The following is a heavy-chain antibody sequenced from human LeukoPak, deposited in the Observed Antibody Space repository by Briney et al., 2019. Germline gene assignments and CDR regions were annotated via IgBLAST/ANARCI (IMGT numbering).Heavy chain of an antibody. CDR1: GGSISSYY. Sequence: PSETLSLTCTVSGGSISSYYWSWIRQPPGKGLEWIGYIYYSGSTNYNPSLKSRVTIPVDTSKNQFSLKLSSVTAADTAVYYCARSMGGFQTFDYWGQGTLVTVSS. V-gene: IGHV4-59*01. J-gene: IGHJ4*02. CDR3: ARSMGGFQTFDY. D-gene: IGHD3-16*01. CDR2: IYYSGST.